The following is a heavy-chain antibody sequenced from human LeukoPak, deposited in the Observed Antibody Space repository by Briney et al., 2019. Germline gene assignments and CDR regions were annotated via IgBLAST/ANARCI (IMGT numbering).Heavy chain of an antibody. J-gene: IGHJ4*02. CDR2: ISYDGSNK. CDR3: AKIPGIAAAGTDY. V-gene: IGHV3-30*18. CDR1: GFTFSSYS. Sequence: GGSLRLSCAASGFTFSSYSMHWVRQAPGKGLEWVAVISYDGSNKYYADSVKGRFTISRDNSKNTLYLQMNSLRAEDTAVYYCAKIPGIAAAGTDYWGQGTLVTVSS. D-gene: IGHD6-13*01.